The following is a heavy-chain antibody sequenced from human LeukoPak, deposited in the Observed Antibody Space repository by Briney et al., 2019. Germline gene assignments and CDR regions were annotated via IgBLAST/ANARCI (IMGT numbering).Heavy chain of an antibody. V-gene: IGHV3-23*01. J-gene: IGHJ6*02. CDR2: ISSSGGSA. Sequence: PGGSRRLSCAASGFTFSNYAMNWVRQAPGKGLEWVSAISSSGGSAYYADSVKGRFTISRDNSKNTLYLQMNSLSDEDTAVYYCAKPHYTAYYYGMDVWGQGTTVTVSS. D-gene: IGHD3-10*01. CDR3: AKPHYTAYYYGMDV. CDR1: GFTFSNYA.